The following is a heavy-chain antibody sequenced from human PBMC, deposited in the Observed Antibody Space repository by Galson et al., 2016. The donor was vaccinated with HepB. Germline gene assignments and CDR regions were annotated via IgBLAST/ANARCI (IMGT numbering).Heavy chain of an antibody. J-gene: IGHJ3*01. Sequence: SETLSLTCAVSGGSITGNERWTWVRQSAGKGLEWIGEVSLSGRTTYNPSLNNRVSISLDKAKNQMSLKVTAVTAADTAVYYCARARYCGGANCYLDAFDLWGQGTMVTVSS. CDR3: ARARYCGGANCYLDAFDL. V-gene: IGHV4-4*02. D-gene: IGHD2-15*01. CDR2: VSLSGRT. CDR1: GGSITGNER.